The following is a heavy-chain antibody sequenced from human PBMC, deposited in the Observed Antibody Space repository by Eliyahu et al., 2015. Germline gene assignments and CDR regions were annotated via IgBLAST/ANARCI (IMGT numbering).Heavy chain of an antibody. Sequence: QVPLQQWGAGLLKPSETLSLTCAVYGGSFXGYYWSWIRQSPGKGLEWIGEINHSGNTNYNPSLKSRVSTSVDTSKNQFSLRLKSVTAADTAVYYCARGSKTDIPSDNYYFDSWGQGTLVTVSS. CDR1: GGSFXGYY. CDR2: INHSGNT. V-gene: IGHV4-34*01. CDR3: ARGSKTDIPSDNYYFDS. D-gene: IGHD5-24*01. J-gene: IGHJ4*02.